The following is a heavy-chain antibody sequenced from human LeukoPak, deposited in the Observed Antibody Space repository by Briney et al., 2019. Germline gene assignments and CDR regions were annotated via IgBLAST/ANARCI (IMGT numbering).Heavy chain of an antibody. CDR3: ARDLIAARPAFDI. CDR1: GGSISSYY. V-gene: IGHV4-59*01. CDR2: IYYSGST. D-gene: IGHD6-6*01. Sequence: SETLSLTCTVSGGSISSYYWSWIRQPPGKGLEWIGYIYYSGSTNYNPSLKSRVTISVDTSKNQFSLKLSSVTAADTAVYYCARDLIAARPAFDIWGQGTMVTVSS. J-gene: IGHJ3*02.